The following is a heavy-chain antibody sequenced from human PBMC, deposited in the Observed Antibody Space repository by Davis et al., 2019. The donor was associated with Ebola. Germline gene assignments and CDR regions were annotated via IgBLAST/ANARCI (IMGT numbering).Heavy chain of an antibody. V-gene: IGHV3-48*03. Sequence: PGGSLRLSCAASGFTFSSYEMNWVRQAPGKGLEWVSYISSSGSTIYYADSVKGRFTISRDNAKNSLYLQMNSLRAEDTAVYYCARRRPRYYYYGMDVWGQGTTVTVSS. D-gene: IGHD6-25*01. J-gene: IGHJ6*02. CDR3: ARRRPRYYYYGMDV. CDR1: GFTFSSYE. CDR2: ISSSGSTI.